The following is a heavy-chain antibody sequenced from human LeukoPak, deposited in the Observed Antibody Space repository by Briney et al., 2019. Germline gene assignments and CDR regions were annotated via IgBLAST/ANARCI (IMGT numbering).Heavy chain of an antibody. Sequence: KFQGRVTITRDTSASTAYMELSSLRSEDTAVYYCARSAVAHSRGFDYWGQGTLVTVFS. J-gene: IGHJ4*02. V-gene: IGHV1-3*01. D-gene: IGHD6-19*01. CDR3: ARSAVAHSRGFDY.